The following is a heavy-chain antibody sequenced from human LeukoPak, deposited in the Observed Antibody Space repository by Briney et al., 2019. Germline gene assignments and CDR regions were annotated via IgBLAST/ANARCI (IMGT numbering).Heavy chain of an antibody. Sequence: SQTLSLTCAISGDSVSGSPAVWNWIRQSPSRGLEWLGRAYYRSKWYIDYAESVKGRITITPDTPKNQFSLQLNSVTPEDTAVYYCASGAVRGGTNFDYWGQGTIVTVSS. V-gene: IGHV6-1*01. CDR3: ASGAVRGGTNFDY. D-gene: IGHD3-10*01. CDR1: GDSVSGSPAV. J-gene: IGHJ4*02. CDR2: AYYRSKWYI.